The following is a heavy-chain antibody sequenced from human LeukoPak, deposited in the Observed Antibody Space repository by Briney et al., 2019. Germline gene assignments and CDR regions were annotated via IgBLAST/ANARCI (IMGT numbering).Heavy chain of an antibody. CDR1: GGSFSDYW. CDR2: VNHSGRT. V-gene: IGHV4-34*01. Sequence: SETLSLTCAVYGGSFSDYWWTWIRQSPGKGLEWIGEVNHSGRTNYNPSLKSRVSISVDTSKNQFSLKLSSVTAADTAVYYCARRGSYSGSYFYFYFDYWGQGTLVTVSS. CDR3: ARRGSYSGSYFYFYFDY. D-gene: IGHD1-26*01. J-gene: IGHJ4*02.